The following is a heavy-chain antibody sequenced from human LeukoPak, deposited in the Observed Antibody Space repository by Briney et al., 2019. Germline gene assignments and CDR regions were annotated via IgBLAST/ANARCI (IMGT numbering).Heavy chain of an antibody. CDR2: ISSSGSTI. Sequence: GGSLRLSCAASGFTFSDYYMSWIRQAPGKGLEWVSYISSSGSTIYYADSVKGRFTISRDNAENSLYLQMNSLRAEDTAVYYCARDADSSGWYVIWYFDLWGRGTLVTVSS. CDR1: GFTFSDYY. D-gene: IGHD6-19*01. CDR3: ARDADSSGWYVIWYFDL. V-gene: IGHV3-11*01. J-gene: IGHJ2*01.